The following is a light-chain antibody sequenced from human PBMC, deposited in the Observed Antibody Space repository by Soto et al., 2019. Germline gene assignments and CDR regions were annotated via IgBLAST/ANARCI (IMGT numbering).Light chain of an antibody. J-gene: IGKJ3*01. Sequence: DIVLTQSPDSLAVSLGERATINCKSSQSVLYTSNNKNYLAWYQQKPGQPPKLLIYWASTRESGVPDRFSGSGSGTDFTLTISSLQAEDVAVYYCQQYYSTPSFGPGTNVNIE. CDR3: QQYYSTPS. V-gene: IGKV4-1*01. CDR2: WAS. CDR1: QSVLYTSNNKNY.